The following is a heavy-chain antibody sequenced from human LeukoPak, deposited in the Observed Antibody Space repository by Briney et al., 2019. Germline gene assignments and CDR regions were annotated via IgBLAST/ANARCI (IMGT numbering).Heavy chain of an antibody. CDR3: ASVIKGSGYDGFDY. V-gene: IGHV3-23*01. CDR2: ISDSGGTT. CDR1: GFTFSSYA. D-gene: IGHD5-12*01. J-gene: IGHJ4*02. Sequence: GGSLRLSCVASGFTFSSYAMSWVRQAPGKGLEWVSAISDSGGTTYYADSVKGRFTISRDNSRNTLYLQMSSLRAEDTAVYYCASVIKGSGYDGFDYWGQGTLVTVSS.